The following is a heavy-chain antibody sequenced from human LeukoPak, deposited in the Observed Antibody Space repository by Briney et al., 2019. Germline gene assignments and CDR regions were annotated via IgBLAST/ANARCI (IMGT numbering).Heavy chain of an antibody. V-gene: IGHV1-69*01. CDR1: GGTFSSYA. J-gene: IGHJ4*02. CDR3: ARGDYDSSGYYPFDY. Sequence: SVKVSCKASGGTFSSYAISWVRQAPGQGLEWMGGIIPIIGTANYAQKFQGRVTITADESTSTAYMELSSLRSEDTAVYYCARGDYDSSGYYPFDYWGQGTLVTVSS. CDR2: IIPIIGTA. D-gene: IGHD3-22*01.